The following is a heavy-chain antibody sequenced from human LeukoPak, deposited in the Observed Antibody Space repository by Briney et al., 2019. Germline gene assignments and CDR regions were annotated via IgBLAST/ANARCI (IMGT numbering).Heavy chain of an antibody. J-gene: IGHJ4*02. CDR2: IWYDGSNK. CDR3: ARGGSYSSSWRLTRGYYFDY. Sequence: GGSLRLSCAASGFTFSSYGMHWVRQAPGKGLEWVAVIWYDGSNKYYADSVKGRFTISRDNSKNTLYLKMNSLRAEETAVYYCARGGSYSSSWRLTRGYYFDYWGQGTLVTVSS. CDR1: GFTFSSYG. V-gene: IGHV3-33*01. D-gene: IGHD6-13*01.